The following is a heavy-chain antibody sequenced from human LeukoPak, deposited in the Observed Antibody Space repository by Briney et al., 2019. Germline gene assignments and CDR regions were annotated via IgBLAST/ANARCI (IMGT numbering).Heavy chain of an antibody. CDR3: ARHDLIEYSSSPRPYYFDY. CDR2: IYYSGGT. CDR1: GGSISSSSYY. D-gene: IGHD6-6*01. J-gene: IGHJ4*02. V-gene: IGHV4-39*01. Sequence: SETLSLTCTVSGGSISSSSYYWGWIRQPPGKGLEWIGSIYYSGGTYYNPSLKSRVTISVDTSKNQFSLKLSSVTAADTAVYYCARHDLIEYSSSPRPYYFDYWGQGTLVTVSS.